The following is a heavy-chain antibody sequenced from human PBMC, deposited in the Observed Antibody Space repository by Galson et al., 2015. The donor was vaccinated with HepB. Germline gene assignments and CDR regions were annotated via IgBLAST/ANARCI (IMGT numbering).Heavy chain of an antibody. V-gene: IGHV5-51*03. CDR3: ARVMTTVVTRTLDY. CDR1: GYSFSNSW. J-gene: IGHJ4*02. CDR2: IYPGDSDT. D-gene: IGHD4-23*01. Sequence: QSGAEVKKPGESLKISCKGSGYSFSNSWIGWVRQMPGRGLEWMGIIYPGDSDTRYSPSFQGQVTISADKSISTAYLQWSSLKASDTAMYYCARVMTTVVTRTLDYWGQGTLVTVSS.